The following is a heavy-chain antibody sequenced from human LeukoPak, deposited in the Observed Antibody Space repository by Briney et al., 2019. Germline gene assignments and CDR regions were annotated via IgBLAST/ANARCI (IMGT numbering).Heavy chain of an antibody. CDR2: IYHSGST. Sequence: PSETLSLTCTVSGGSISSGGYYWSWIRQPPGKGLEWIGCIYHSGSTYYNPSLKSRVTISVDRSKNQFSLKLSSVTAADTAVYYCARDGEYAADAFDIWGQGTMVTVSS. V-gene: IGHV4-30-2*01. D-gene: IGHD3-10*01. CDR1: GGSISSGGYY. CDR3: ARDGEYAADAFDI. J-gene: IGHJ3*02.